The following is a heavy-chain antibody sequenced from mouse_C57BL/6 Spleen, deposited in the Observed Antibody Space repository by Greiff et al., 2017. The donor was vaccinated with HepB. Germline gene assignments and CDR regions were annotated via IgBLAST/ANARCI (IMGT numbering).Heavy chain of an antibody. CDR3: ARQQGYYGSKSPFAY. J-gene: IGHJ3*01. CDR2: ISNGGGST. CDR1: GFTFSDYY. V-gene: IGHV5-12*01. D-gene: IGHD1-1*01. Sequence: EVMLVESGGGLVQPGGSLKLSCAASGFTFSDYYMYWVRQTPEKRLEWVAYISNGGGSTYYPDTVKGRFTISRDNAKNTLYLQMSRLKSEDTAMYYCARQQGYYGSKSPFAYWGQGTLVTVSA.